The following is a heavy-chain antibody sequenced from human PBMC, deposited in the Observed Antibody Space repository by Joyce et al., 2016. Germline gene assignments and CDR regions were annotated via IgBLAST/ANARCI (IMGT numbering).Heavy chain of an antibody. J-gene: IGHJ3*02. CDR1: GYSFTTYW. CDR2: IDPSDSYT. CDR3: ARQRLRQNDAFDI. V-gene: IGHV5-10-1*03. Sequence: EVQLVQSGAEVKKPGESLRISCKGSGYSFTTYWITWVRQMPGKGLEWMGRIDPSDSYTNYSPSLQGHVTFSADKSFNIAYLQWSSRKASDTAIYYCARQRLRQNDAFDIWGQGTMVTVSS.